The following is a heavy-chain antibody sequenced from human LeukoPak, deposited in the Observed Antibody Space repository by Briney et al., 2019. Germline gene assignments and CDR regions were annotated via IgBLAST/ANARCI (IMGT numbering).Heavy chain of an antibody. D-gene: IGHD1-14*01. J-gene: IGHJ4*02. CDR3: ARGRIGSARN. CDR2: INHSGST. CDR1: GGSFSGYY. V-gene: IGHV4-34*01. Sequence: SETLSLTCAAYGGSFSGYYWSWIRQPPGKGLEGIGEINHSGSTNYNPSLKSRVTISVDTSKNQFSLKLSSVTAADTAVYYCARGRIGSARNWGQGTLVTVSS.